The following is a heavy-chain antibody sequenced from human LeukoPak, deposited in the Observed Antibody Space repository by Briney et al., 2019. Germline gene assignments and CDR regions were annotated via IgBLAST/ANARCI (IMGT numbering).Heavy chain of an antibody. V-gene: IGHV7-4-1*02. CDR3: ASNRIAAAGTHFDY. CDR1: GYTFTSYA. J-gene: IGHJ4*02. D-gene: IGHD6-13*01. CDR2: INTNTGNP. Sequence: ASVKVSCKASGYTFTSYAMSWVRQAPGQGLEWMGWINTNTGNPTYAQGFTGRFVFSLDTSVSTAYLQISSLKAEDTAVYYCASNRIAAAGTHFDYWGQGTLVTVSS.